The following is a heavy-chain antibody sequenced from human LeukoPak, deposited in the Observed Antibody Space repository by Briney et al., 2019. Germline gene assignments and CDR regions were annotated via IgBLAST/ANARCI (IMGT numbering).Heavy chain of an antibody. CDR1: GGSLNSYY. D-gene: IGHD5-18*01. V-gene: IGHV4-59*08. J-gene: IGHJ3*01. CDR3: ARQPGETAAFCV. Sequence: SETLSLTCTVSGGSLNSYYWSWIRQPPGKRLEWIGYISYTGGEINYNPSLKSRLTLSVDTSKHQFSLMLTSVTAADTAIYYCARQPGETAAFCVWAQGTMVTVSS. CDR2: ISYTGGEI.